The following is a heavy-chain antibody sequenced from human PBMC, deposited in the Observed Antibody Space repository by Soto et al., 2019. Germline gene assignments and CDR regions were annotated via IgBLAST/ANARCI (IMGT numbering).Heavy chain of an antibody. CDR3: ARGGLIRGVLYY. J-gene: IGHJ4*02. CDR2: INDSGST. Sequence: QVQLQQWGAGLLKPSETLSLTCAVYDGSSNNYYWSWIRQPPGKGLEWIGEINDSGSTNYNASLKSRVTITEETSKKQFSLELRFVTAADTAVYSCARGGLIRGVLYYWGQGTLFSVSS. D-gene: IGHD3-10*01. V-gene: IGHV4-34*01. CDR1: DGSSNNYY.